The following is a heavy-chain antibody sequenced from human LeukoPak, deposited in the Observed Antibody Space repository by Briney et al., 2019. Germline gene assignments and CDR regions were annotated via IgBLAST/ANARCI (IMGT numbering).Heavy chain of an antibody. D-gene: IGHD2-21*01. Sequence: ASVKVSCKASGYTFTSYGISWVRQAPGQGLEWMGWISAYNGNTNYAQKLQGRVTMTTDTSTSTAYMELRSLRSDDTAVYYCAREQKAYCGGDCYSNYWGQGTLVTVSS. J-gene: IGHJ4*02. V-gene: IGHV1-18*01. CDR1: GYTFTSYG. CDR2: ISAYNGNT. CDR3: AREQKAYCGGDCYSNY.